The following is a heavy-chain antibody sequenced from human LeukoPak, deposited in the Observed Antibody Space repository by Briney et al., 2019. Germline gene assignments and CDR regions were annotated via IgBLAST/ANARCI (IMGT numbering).Heavy chain of an antibody. D-gene: IGHD2-8*02. Sequence: ASVKVSCKASGYTFTRYHMHWVRQAPGQGLEWMGIINPSSGGTRFAQKFQGRVTMTSDTSTNTVYMDLSSLRSEDTAVYHCVRDSVAGGSNGPYHWGHRTLVTVSS. J-gene: IGHJ5*02. CDR1: GYTFTRYH. CDR2: INPSSGGT. CDR3: VRDSVAGGSNGPYH. V-gene: IGHV1-46*01.